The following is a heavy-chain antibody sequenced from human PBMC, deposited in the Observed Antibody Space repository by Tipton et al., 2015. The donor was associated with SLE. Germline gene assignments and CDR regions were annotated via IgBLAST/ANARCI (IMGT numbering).Heavy chain of an antibody. V-gene: IGHV4-39*07. D-gene: IGHD1-14*01. CDR2: IYYTSGNA. Sequence: TLSLTCTVSGGSISSYYWGWIRQPPGKGLEWIGGIYYTSGNAYYNPSLKSRVTISLDTSKNQFSLKMTSVTAADTAVYYCARPDRYWGQGSLVTVTS. J-gene: IGHJ4*02. CDR3: ARPDRY. CDR1: GGSISSYY.